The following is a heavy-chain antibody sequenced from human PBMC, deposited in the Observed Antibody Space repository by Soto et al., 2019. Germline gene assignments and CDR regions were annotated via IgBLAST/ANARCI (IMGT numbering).Heavy chain of an antibody. CDR2: ISGSGGST. J-gene: IGHJ6*03. V-gene: IGHV3-23*01. Sequence: GGSLRLSCAASGFTFSSYAMSWVRQAPGKGLEWVSAISGSGGSTYYADSVKGRFTISRDNSKNTLYLQMNSLRAEDTAVYYCAKGGGGSGGSCYSLRYYYMDVWGKGTTVTVSS. CDR1: GFTFSSYA. D-gene: IGHD2-15*01. CDR3: AKGGGGSGGSCYSLRYYYMDV.